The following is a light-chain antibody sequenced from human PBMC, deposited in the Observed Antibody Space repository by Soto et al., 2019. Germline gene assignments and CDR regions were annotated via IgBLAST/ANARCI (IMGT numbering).Light chain of an antibody. J-gene: IGKJ4*01. CDR1: QSVGTY. Sequence: EIVLTQSPVTLSLSPGERAALSCRASQSVGTYLAWYQQRPGQAPRLLIYDASNRATGIPARFSGSGSGTDFTLTISSLEPEDFAXXXXXXXXXXPPALTFGGGTKVEI. V-gene: IGKV3-11*01. CDR2: DAS. CDR3: XXXXXXPPALT.